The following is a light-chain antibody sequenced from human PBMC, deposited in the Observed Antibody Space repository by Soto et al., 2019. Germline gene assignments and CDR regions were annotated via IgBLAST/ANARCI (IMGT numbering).Light chain of an antibody. CDR1: QTISSW. CDR3: QQRTEWPIT. Sequence: QMTQTHSSLSVSVGDRVTMNCRASQTISSWLAWYQQKPGKAPKLLIYKASTLKSGVPSRFSGSGSGTEFTLTICSLEPEDFALYYCQQRTEWPITFGQGPRLEIK. V-gene: IGKV1-5*03. J-gene: IGKJ5*01. CDR2: KAS.